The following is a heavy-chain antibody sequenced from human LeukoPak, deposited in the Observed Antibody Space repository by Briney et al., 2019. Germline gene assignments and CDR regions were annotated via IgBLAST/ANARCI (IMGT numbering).Heavy chain of an antibody. V-gene: IGHV1-8*01. CDR3: ASRGIAVAGTTYGMDV. Sequence: ASVNVSCKASGYTFTSYDINWVRQATGQGLEWMGWMNPNSGNTGYAQKFQGRVTMTRNTSISTAYMELSSLRSEDTAVYYCASRGIAVAGTTYGMDVWGQGTTVTVSS. CDR2: MNPNSGNT. CDR1: GYTFTSYD. J-gene: IGHJ6*01. D-gene: IGHD6-19*01.